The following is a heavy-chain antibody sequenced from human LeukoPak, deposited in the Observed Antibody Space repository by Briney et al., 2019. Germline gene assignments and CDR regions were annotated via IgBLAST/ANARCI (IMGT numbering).Heavy chain of an antibody. D-gene: IGHD3-22*01. CDR2: IYYSGST. Sequence: SETLSLTCTVSGGSISSYYWSWIRQPPGKGLEWIGSIYYSGSTYYNPSLKSRVTISVDTSKNQFSLKLSSVTAADTAVYYCARRSYYYDSSYFDYWGQGTLVTVSS. CDR1: GGSISSYY. V-gene: IGHV4-59*05. CDR3: ARRSYYYDSSYFDY. J-gene: IGHJ4*02.